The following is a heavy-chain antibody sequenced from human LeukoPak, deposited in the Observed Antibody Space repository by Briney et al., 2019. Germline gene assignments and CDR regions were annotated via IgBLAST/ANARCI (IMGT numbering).Heavy chain of an antibody. V-gene: IGHV4-59*01. J-gene: IGHJ4*02. CDR1: GGSISNYF. CDR3: ARGRNDIGQGSFFL. D-gene: IGHD3-3*02. Sequence: SETLSLTCTVSGGSISNYFWNWIRQTPGKGLEWIGHIYYTGITNYNPSLKSRVTMSVDTSKNQFSLSLTSVTAADTAVYYCARGRNDIGQGSFFLWGQGTLVSVSS. CDR2: IYYTGIT.